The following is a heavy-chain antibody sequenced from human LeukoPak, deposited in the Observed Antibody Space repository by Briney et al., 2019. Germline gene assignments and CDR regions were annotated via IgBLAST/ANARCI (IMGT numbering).Heavy chain of an antibody. V-gene: IGHV3-23*01. J-gene: IGHJ2*01. D-gene: IGHD5-12*01. CDR2: ISNSGYST. Sequence: PGGSLRLSCAASGFTFTSYDMSWVRQTPGKGLEWVSGISNSGYSTYYADSVKGRFTISRDNSKNTLYLQMNSLRAEDTAVYYCAKDRLRNLHFDLWGRGTLVTVSS. CDR1: GFTFTSYD. CDR3: AKDRLRNLHFDL.